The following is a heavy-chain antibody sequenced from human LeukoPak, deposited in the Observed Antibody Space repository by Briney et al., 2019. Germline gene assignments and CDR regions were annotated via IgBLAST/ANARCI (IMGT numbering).Heavy chain of an antibody. CDR1: GGSFSGYY. V-gene: IGHV4-4*07. Sequence: SETLSLTCAVYGGSFSGYYWSWLRQPAGKGLEWIGRIYTSGSTNYNPSLKSRVTMSVDTSKNQFSLKLSSVTAADTAVYYCARDSAGSSWYTNWFDPWGQGTLVTVSS. CDR3: ARDSAGSSWYTNWFDP. J-gene: IGHJ5*02. D-gene: IGHD6-13*01. CDR2: IYTSGST.